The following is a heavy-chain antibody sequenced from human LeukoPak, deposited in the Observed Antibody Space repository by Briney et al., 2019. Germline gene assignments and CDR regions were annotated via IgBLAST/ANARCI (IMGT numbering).Heavy chain of an antibody. D-gene: IGHD3-9*01. J-gene: IGHJ4*02. CDR1: GFTFSSHA. CDR2: IGDDIVST. Sequence: GGSLRLSCAASGFTFSSHAMSWVRQAPGKGLEWVSAIGDDIVSTYYAESVKGRFTISRDNSKNTLYLQMNSLRAEDTATYYCARDSPLLTVWGQGTLVTVSS. V-gene: IGHV3-23*01. CDR3: ARDSPLLTV.